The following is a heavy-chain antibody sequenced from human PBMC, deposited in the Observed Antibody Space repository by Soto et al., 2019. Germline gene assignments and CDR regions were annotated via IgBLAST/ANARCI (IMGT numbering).Heavy chain of an antibody. CDR2: IYHTGST. CDR1: GGSISSGGYS. CDR3: AAGAILGVVPLDS. Sequence: QLQLQEFGSGMVKPSQTLSLTCAVSGGSISSGGYSWSWIRQPPGKGLEWIGYIYHTGSTYYNPSLKRRVTISVDRSKNQFSLKLSSVTAAYTAMYYCAAGAILGVVPLDSWGQGTLVTVSS. D-gene: IGHD3-3*01. J-gene: IGHJ4*02. V-gene: IGHV4-30-2*01.